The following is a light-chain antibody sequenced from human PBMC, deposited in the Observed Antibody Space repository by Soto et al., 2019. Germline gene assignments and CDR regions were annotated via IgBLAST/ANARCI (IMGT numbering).Light chain of an antibody. CDR3: CSYAGSVV. CDR1: SSDVGGYNY. CDR2: EVS. J-gene: IGLJ2*01. V-gene: IGLV2-8*01. Sequence: QSALTQPPSASGSPGQSVTISCTGTSSDVGGYNYVSWYQQHPGKAPKLMIYEVSKRPSGVSNRFSGSKSGNTASLTISGLQAEDEADYYCCSYAGSVVFGGGTQLTVL.